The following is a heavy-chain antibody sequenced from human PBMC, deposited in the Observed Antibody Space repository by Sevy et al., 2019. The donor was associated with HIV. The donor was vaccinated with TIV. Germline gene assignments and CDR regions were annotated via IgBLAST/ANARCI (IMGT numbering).Heavy chain of an antibody. Sequence: GGSLRLSCAASGFTFSSYWMHWVRQAPGKGLVWVSRINRVGSGTSYADSVKGRFTISRDNAKNTLYLQMNSLRAEDTAVYYCARDFWSAQRGMDVWGQGTTVTVSS. CDR2: INRVGSGT. J-gene: IGHJ6*02. V-gene: IGHV3-74*01. D-gene: IGHD3-3*01. CDR3: ARDFWSAQRGMDV. CDR1: GFTFSSYW.